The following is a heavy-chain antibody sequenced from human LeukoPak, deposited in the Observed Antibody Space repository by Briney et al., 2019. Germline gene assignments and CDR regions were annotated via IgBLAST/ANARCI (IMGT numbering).Heavy chain of an antibody. J-gene: IGHJ4*02. CDR3: ARVGRYFDWLFDY. CDR2: INHSGST. CDR1: GGSFSGYY. D-gene: IGHD3-9*01. Sequence: SETLSLACAVYGGSFSGYYWSWIRQPPGKGLEWIGEINHSGSTDYNPSLKSRVTISVDTSKNQFSLKLSSVTAADTAVYYCARVGRYFDWLFDYWGQGTLVTVSS. V-gene: IGHV4-34*01.